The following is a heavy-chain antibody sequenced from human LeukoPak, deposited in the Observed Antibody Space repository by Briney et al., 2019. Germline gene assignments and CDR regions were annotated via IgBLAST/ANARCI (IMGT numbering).Heavy chain of an antibody. Sequence: PSETLSLTCTVSGGSISSYYWSWIRQPPGKGLEWIGYIYYSGSTNYNPSLKSRVTTSVDTSKNQFSLKLRSVTAADTAVYYCARAVAVAGNWFDPWGQGTLVTVSS. V-gene: IGHV4-59*01. CDR3: ARAVAVAGNWFDP. J-gene: IGHJ5*02. D-gene: IGHD6-19*01. CDR2: IYYSGST. CDR1: GGSISSYY.